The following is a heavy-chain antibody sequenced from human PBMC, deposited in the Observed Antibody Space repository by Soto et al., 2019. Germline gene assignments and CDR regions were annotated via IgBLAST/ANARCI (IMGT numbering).Heavy chain of an antibody. D-gene: IGHD3-9*01. CDR2: ISYDGSNK. CDR1: GFTFISYA. CDR3: ARDQSDYDILIGRWYSFYYGMDF. Sequence: LSLSFAASGFTFISYAMHWVRQAPGNVLEWVAVISYDGSNKYYADSVKGRFTISRDNSKNTLYLQMNSLRAEDTAVYYCARDQSDYDILIGRWYSFYYGMDFGAHGT. J-gene: IGHJ6*01. V-gene: IGHV3-30-3*01.